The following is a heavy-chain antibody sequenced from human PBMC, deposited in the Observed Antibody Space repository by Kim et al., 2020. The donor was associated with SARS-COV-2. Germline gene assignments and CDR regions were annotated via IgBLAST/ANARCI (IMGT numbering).Heavy chain of an antibody. CDR2: INHSGST. Sequence: SETLSLTCAVYGGSFSGYYWSWIRQPPGKGLEWIGEINHSGSTNYNPSLKSRVTISVDTSKNQFSLKLSSVTAADTAVYYCARPGIAAAGTRWPKGAFDIWGQGTMVTVSS. V-gene: IGHV4-34*01. J-gene: IGHJ3*02. CDR1: GGSFSGYY. CDR3: ARPGIAAAGTRWPKGAFDI. D-gene: IGHD6-13*01.